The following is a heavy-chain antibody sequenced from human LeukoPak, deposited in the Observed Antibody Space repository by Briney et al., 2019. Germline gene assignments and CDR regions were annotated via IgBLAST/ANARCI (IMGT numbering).Heavy chain of an antibody. CDR2: ISGSGSDT. J-gene: IGHJ4*02. V-gene: IGHV3-23*01. Sequence: PGGSLRLSCAPSVFTFNSNAMICVRKAPGKGLECISAISGSGSDTYYADSVKGRFTISRDNSKSTLYLQMNSLRAEDTALYYCAKDLGGEGGSGFPGYWGQGTLVTVSS. D-gene: IGHD3-10*01. CDR3: AKDLGGEGGSGFPGY. CDR1: VFTFNSNA.